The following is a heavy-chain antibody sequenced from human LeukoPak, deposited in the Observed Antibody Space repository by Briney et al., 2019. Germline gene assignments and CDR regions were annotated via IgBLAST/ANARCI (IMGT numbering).Heavy chain of an antibody. D-gene: IGHD3-16*01. V-gene: IGHV3-30*02. CDR1: GFTFSSYG. Sequence: GGSLRLSCAASGFTFSSYGMHWVRQAPGKGLEWVAFIRYDGSNKYYADSVKGRFTISRDNSKNTLYLQMNSLRAEDTVVYYCAKDHWATTASVCDYWGQGTLVTVSS. J-gene: IGHJ4*02. CDR3: AKDHWATTASVCDY. CDR2: IRYDGSNK.